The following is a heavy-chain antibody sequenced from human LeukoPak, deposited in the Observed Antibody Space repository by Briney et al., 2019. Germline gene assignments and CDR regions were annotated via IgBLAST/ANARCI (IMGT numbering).Heavy chain of an antibody. CDR2: IIPILGVT. CDR3: ARQYSGYDYYGMDV. J-gene: IGHJ6*02. CDR1: GDNFSNYA. D-gene: IGHD5-12*01. Sequence: SVKVSCKSSGDNFSNYAFSWVRQAPGHGLEWMGRIIPILGVTTYAQKFQGRVTITADRSTSTSYMELSGLRSEDTALYYCARQYSGYDYYGMDVWGQGTTVTVSS. V-gene: IGHV1-69*04.